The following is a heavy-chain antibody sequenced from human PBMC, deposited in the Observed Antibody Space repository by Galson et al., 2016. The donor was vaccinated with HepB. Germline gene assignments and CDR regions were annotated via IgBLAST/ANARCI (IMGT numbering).Heavy chain of an antibody. CDR3: ARGVGLRSTSAAFDY. J-gene: IGHJ4*02. CDR1: GYTFTSDA. V-gene: IGHV1-3*01. D-gene: IGHD6-6*01. CDR2: INVVNGET. Sequence: SVKVSCKASGYTFTSDAMHWLRQAPGQRLEWMGWINVVNGETKFSQKFQGRVTITRDTSASTAYMVLTSLRSADTAVYFCARGVGLRSTSAAFDYWGQGTLITVSS.